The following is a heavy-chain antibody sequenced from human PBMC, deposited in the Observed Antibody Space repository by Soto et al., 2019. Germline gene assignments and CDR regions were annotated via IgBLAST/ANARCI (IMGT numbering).Heavy chain of an antibody. V-gene: IGHV4-34*01. CDR2: INHSGST. J-gene: IGHJ5*02. CDR3: ARAMRIAAAGRGWIDP. Sequence: SETLSLTCAVYGGSFSGYYRSWIRQPPGKGLEWIGEINHSGSTNYNPSLKSRVTISVDTSKNQFSLKLSSVTAADTAVYYCARAMRIAAAGRGWIDPWGQGTLVTVSS. D-gene: IGHD6-13*01. CDR1: GGSFSGYY.